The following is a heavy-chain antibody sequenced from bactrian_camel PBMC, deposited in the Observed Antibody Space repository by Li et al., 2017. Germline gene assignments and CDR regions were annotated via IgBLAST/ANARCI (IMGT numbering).Heavy chain of an antibody. CDR3: ARYRYGAGYKN. CDR2: FNGDDGNT. D-gene: IGHD5*01. V-gene: IGHV3S40*01. J-gene: IGHJ4*01. CDR1: GLTFSNYD. Sequence: VQLVESGGGLVQPGGSLRLSCAASGLTFSNYDMNWVRRAPGKGLEWVSVFNGDDGNTYYADSMKGRFTISRNNAKNALYLQMNSLKPGDTAMYYCARYRYGAGYKNWGQGTQVTVS.